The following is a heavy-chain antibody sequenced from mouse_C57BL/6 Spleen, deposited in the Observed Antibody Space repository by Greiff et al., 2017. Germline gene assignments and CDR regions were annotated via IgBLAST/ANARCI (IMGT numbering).Heavy chain of an antibody. Sequence: EVKLQESGPGLVKPSQSLSLTCSVTGYSITSGYYWNWIRQFPGNKQEWMGYISYDGSNNYNPSFKNRISVTRDTSKNQFFLKLNSVTTEDTATYYCARELTGTGYFDVWGTGTTVTVSS. J-gene: IGHJ1*03. CDR1: GYSITSGYY. CDR3: ARELTGTGYFDV. CDR2: ISYDGSN. V-gene: IGHV3-6*01. D-gene: IGHD4-1*01.